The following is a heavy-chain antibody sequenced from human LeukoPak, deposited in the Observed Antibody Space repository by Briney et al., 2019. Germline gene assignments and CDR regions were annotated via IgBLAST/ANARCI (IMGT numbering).Heavy chain of an antibody. CDR1: GYTFTGYY. J-gene: IGHJ4*02. D-gene: IGHD2-2*01. V-gene: IGHV1-2*02. Sequence: ASVKVSCKASGYTFTGYYMHWVRQAPGQGLEWMGWINPNSGGTNYAQKFQGRVTMTRDTSISTAYMELNSLKSDDTAVYYCVRGFSSTPNSAFWGQGTLVTVSS. CDR3: VRGFSSTPNSAF. CDR2: INPNSGGT.